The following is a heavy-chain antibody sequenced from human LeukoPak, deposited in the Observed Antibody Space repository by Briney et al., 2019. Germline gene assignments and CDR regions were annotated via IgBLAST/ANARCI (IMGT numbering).Heavy chain of an antibody. J-gene: IGHJ5*02. CDR3: ARPLASGWYSWFDP. Sequence: PSETLSLTCTVSGGSINTYYWTWIRQPPGKGLEWIGYIYNSGSTYYNPSLNSRVTISVDTPKNQFSLKLSSVTAADTAVYYCARPLASGWYSWFDPWGQGTLVTVSS. CDR2: IYNSGST. V-gene: IGHV4-4*08. CDR1: GGSINTYY. D-gene: IGHD6-19*01.